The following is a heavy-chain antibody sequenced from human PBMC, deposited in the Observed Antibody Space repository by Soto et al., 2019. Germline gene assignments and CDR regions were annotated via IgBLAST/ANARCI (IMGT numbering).Heavy chain of an antibody. CDR1: GYTFTSYG. CDR3: ARVNGYCSGGSCYADYYYGMDV. D-gene: IGHD2-15*01. CDR2: ISAYNGNT. J-gene: IGHJ6*02. V-gene: IGHV1-18*01. Sequence: ASLKVSCKASGYTFTSYGISWVRQAPGQGLEWMGWISAYNGNTNYAQKLQGRVTMTTDTSTSTAYMELRSLRSDDTAVYYCARVNGYCSGGSCYADYYYGMDVWGQGTTVTVSS.